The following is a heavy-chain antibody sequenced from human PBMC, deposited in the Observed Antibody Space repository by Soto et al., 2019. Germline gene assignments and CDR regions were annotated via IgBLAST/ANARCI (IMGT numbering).Heavy chain of an antibody. CDR3: ARTLYDSSGYYDRGVFDY. CDR1: GFSLSNARMG. J-gene: IGHJ4*02. CDR2: IFSNDEK. D-gene: IGHD3-22*01. Sequence: QVTLKESGPVLMKPTETLTLTCTVSGFSLSNARMGVSWIRQPPGKALEWLAHIFSNDEKSYSTSLKSRPTIAKDTANSQVVLTMTNMDPVDTATYYCARTLYDSSGYYDRGVFDYWGQGTLVTVSS. V-gene: IGHV2-26*01.